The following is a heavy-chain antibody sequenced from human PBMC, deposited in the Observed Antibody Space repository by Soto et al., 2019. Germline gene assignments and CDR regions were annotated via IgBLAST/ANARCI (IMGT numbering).Heavy chain of an antibody. Sequence: PSETLSLTCTVSGGSISSYYWSWIRQPPGKGLEWIGYIYYSGSTNYNPSLKSRVTISVYTSKNQFSLKLSSVTAADTAVYYCARQYSSSYWFDPWGQGTLVTVSS. CDR3: ARQYSSSYWFDP. CDR2: IYYSGST. J-gene: IGHJ5*02. D-gene: IGHD6-6*01. CDR1: GGSISSYY. V-gene: IGHV4-59*01.